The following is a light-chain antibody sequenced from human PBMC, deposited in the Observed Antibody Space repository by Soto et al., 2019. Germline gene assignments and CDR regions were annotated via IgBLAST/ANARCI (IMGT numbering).Light chain of an antibody. CDR2: GAS. V-gene: IGKV3-20*01. CDR1: QSVSSSY. Sequence: EIMLTQSPGTLSLTPGERATLSCRASQSVSSSYLAWYQQKPGQAPRLLIYGASSRATGIPDRFSGSGSGTDFTLTISRLEPEDFAVYYCQQYGSSPQTFGQGSMVDVK. J-gene: IGKJ2*01. CDR3: QQYGSSPQT.